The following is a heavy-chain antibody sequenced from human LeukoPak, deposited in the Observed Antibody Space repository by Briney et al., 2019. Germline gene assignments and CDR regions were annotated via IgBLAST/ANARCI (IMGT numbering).Heavy chain of an antibody. CDR3: ARSFNIQLWTHFDY. Sequence: GGSLRLSCATSGFTFGSYWMHWVCQAPGKGLVWVSRINSDGSSTSYADSVKGRFTISRDNAKNTLYLQMNSLRAEDTAVYYCARSFNIQLWTHFDYWGQGTLVTVSS. CDR1: GFTFGSYW. J-gene: IGHJ4*02. CDR2: INSDGSST. D-gene: IGHD5-18*01. V-gene: IGHV3-74*01.